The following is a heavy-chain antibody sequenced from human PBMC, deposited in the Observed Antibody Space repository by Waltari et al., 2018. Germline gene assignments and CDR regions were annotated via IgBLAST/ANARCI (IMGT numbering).Heavy chain of an antibody. J-gene: IGHJ4*02. V-gene: IGHV1-8*01. CDR3: VRRGGLRGNSRDTFGY. CDR1: GYTFKTYD. D-gene: IGHD5-18*01. Sequence: QVLLVQSGAEVKTPGASVRVSCKASGYTFKTYDVNWVRQAAGQGLEWMGWVNPNTGNTGFAQKFQGRISMTSDTSIDTVYLEVNSLTSDDTAVYYCVRRGGLRGNSRDTFGYWGQGTLVTVSS. CDR2: VNPNTGNT.